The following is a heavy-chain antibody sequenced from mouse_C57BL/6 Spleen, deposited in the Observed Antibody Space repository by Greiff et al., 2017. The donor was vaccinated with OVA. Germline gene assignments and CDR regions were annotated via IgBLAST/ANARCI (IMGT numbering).Heavy chain of an antibody. CDR3: ARESYDYDEVWFAY. CDR2: INTSNGGT. J-gene: IGHJ3*01. Sequence: QVQLQQPGPELVKPGASVKLSCKASGYTFTSYWLHWVKQRPGQGLEWIGNINTSNGGTTYNEKFKSKATLTVDKSSSTAYMQLSSLTSEDSAVYYCARESYDYDEVWFAYWGQGTLVTVSA. CDR1: GYTFTSYW. D-gene: IGHD2-4*01. V-gene: IGHV1-53*01.